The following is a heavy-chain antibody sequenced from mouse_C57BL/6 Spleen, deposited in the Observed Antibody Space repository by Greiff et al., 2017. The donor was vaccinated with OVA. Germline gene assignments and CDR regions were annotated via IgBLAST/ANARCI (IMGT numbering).Heavy chain of an antibody. D-gene: IGHD1-1*01. CDR1: GYAFTNYL. CDR2: INPGSGGT. J-gene: IGHJ4*01. CDR3: ARSPITTVTMDD. Sequence: QVQLQQSGAELVRPGTSVKVSCKASGYAFTNYLIEWVKQRPGQGLEWIGVINPGSGGTNYNEKFKGKATLTADKSSSTAYMQLSSLTSEDSAVYFCARSPITTVTMDDWGQGTSVTVSS. V-gene: IGHV1-54*01.